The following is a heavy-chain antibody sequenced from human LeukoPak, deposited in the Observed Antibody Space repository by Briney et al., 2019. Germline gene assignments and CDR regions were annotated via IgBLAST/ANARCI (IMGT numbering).Heavy chain of an antibody. CDR1: GFNFDEYG. J-gene: IGHJ4*02. D-gene: IGHD3-10*01. CDR3: ARLGPGMNFFYLDF. CDR2: INQDGSET. V-gene: IGHV3-7*01. Sequence: PGGSLRLSCAASGFNFDEYGMTWVRQAPGKGLEWVANINQDGSETFYVDSVKGRFSISRDNAKNSLYLQMNSLRAEDTALYYCARLGPGMNFFYLDFWGQGTLVTVSS.